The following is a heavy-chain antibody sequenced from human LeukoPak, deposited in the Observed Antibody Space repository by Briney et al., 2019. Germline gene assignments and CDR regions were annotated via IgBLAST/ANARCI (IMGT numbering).Heavy chain of an antibody. V-gene: IGHV3-33*01. Sequence: GGPLRLSCAASGFTFSAYGMHWVRQAPGKGLEWVAVIWYDGSNKFYADSVKGQFTISRDNSKNTLYLQMNSLRAEDTAVYYCARAMTRTAMVTSDYWGQGTLVTVSS. D-gene: IGHD5-18*01. CDR2: IWYDGSNK. CDR1: GFTFSAYG. CDR3: ARAMTRTAMVTSDY. J-gene: IGHJ4*02.